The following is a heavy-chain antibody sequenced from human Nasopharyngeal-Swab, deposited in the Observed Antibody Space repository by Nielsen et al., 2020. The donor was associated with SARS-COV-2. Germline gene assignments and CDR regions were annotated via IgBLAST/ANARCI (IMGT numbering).Heavy chain of an antibody. CDR1: GFTFSTYD. V-gene: IGHV3-30*18. CDR2: VSYDGTNR. Sequence: GESLKISCAASGFTFSTYDMHWVRQTPGKGLEWVAVVSYDGTNRNYADSVKGRFTISRDSSKNTLYLQMNSLRAEDTAVYYCAKTNDRHSSSYYFDYWGQGALVTVSS. CDR3: AKTNDRHSSSYYFDY. D-gene: IGHD6-6*01. J-gene: IGHJ4*02.